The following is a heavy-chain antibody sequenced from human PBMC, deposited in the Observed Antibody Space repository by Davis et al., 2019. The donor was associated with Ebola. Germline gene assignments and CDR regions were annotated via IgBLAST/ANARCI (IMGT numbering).Heavy chain of an antibody. J-gene: IGHJ6*02. CDR2: INAGNGNT. D-gene: IGHD4-11*01. V-gene: IGHV1-3*01. CDR1: GYTFTSYA. Sequence: ASVKVSCKASGYTFTSYAMHWVRQAPGQRLEWMGWINAGNGNTKYSQKFQGRVTITRDTSASTAYMELSSLRSENTAVYYCAREGGDTVTTILYYYGMDVWGQGTTVTVSS. CDR3: AREGGDTVTTILYYYGMDV.